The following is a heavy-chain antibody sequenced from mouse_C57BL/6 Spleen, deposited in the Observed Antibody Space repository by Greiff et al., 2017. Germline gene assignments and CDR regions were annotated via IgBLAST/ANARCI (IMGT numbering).Heavy chain of an antibody. J-gene: IGHJ2*01. CDR1: GFTFSSYA. CDR3: ARVLLRYQLTFDY. V-gene: IGHV5-4*03. D-gene: IGHD1-1*01. CDR2: ISDGGSYT. Sequence: EVKLMESGGGLVKPGGSLKLSCAASGFTFSSYAMSWVRQTPEKRLEWVATISDGGSYTYYPDNVKGRFTISRDNAKNNLYLQMSHLKSEDTAMYYCARVLLRYQLTFDYWGQGTTLTVSS.